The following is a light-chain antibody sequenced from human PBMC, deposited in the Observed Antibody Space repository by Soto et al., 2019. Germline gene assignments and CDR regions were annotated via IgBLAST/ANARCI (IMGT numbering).Light chain of an antibody. CDR3: QQYDNLPGQIT. V-gene: IGKV1-33*01. J-gene: IGKJ3*01. CDR2: DAS. CDR1: QDISNY. Sequence: DIQMTQSPSSLSASVGDRVTITCQASQDISNYLNWYQQKPGKAPKLLIYDASNLETGVPSRFSGSGSGTDFTFTISSLQPEDIATYYCQQYDNLPGQITFGPGTKVISN.